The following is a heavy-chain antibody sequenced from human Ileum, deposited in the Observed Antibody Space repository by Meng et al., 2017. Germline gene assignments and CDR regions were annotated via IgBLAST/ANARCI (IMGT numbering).Heavy chain of an antibody. V-gene: IGHV3-30*18. D-gene: IGHD3-10*01. CDR2: ISYDGSVA. CDR1: GFTFRNYA. J-gene: IGHJ4*02. CDR3: VKESFEYYSGLGSYDY. Sequence: QVQRRESGGGVGQPGKSLTLSCVGSGFTFRNYAIHWVRQAPGKGLEWVALISYDGSVAYYSGSVKGRLTVSRDKSKDTVYLQMNTLKTEDTAVYYCVKESFEYYSGLGSYDYWGQGTLVTVSS.